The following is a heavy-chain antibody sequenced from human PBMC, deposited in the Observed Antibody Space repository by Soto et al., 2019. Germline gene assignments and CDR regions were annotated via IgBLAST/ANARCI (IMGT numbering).Heavy chain of an antibody. CDR3: ARGNIAAALVY. V-gene: IGHV4-34*01. CDR1: GGSISGHY. J-gene: IGHJ4*02. Sequence: QVQLQQWGAGLLKPSETLSLTCAVYGGSISGHYWNWIRQPPGKGLEWIGEINHSGRTNYNPSLKSRVTISVDTSKNQFSLNLGSVTAADTAVYYCARGNIAAALVYWGRGTLVTVSS. CDR2: INHSGRT. D-gene: IGHD6-13*01.